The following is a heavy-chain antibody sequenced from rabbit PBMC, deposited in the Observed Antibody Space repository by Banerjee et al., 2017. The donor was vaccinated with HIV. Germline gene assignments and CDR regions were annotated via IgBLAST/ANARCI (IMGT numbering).Heavy chain of an antibody. V-gene: IGHV1S45*01. J-gene: IGHJ4*01. Sequence: EESGGDLVKPEGSLTLTCTASGFSFSSSYWICWVRQAPGKGLEWIACIYAGSSGSTYYATWAKGRFTISKTSSTTVTLQMTSLTAADTATYFCARGGIYAGGYNLWGQGTLVTVS. CDR3: ARGGIYAGGYNL. CDR2: IYAGSSGST. CDR1: GFSFSSSYW. D-gene: IGHD4-2*01.